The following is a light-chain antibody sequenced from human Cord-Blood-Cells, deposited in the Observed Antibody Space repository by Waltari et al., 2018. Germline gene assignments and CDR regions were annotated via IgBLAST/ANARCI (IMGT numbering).Light chain of an antibody. Sequence: QSALTQPASVSGSPGQSITISCTGTSSAVGRYNLFSWYQPHPGKAPKLMIYEGSKRPSGVSNRFSGSKSGNTASLTISGLQAEDEADYYCCSYAGSSTLVFGGGTKLTVL. CDR3: CSYAGSSTLV. V-gene: IGLV2-23*01. CDR2: EGS. CDR1: SSAVGRYNL. J-gene: IGLJ3*02.